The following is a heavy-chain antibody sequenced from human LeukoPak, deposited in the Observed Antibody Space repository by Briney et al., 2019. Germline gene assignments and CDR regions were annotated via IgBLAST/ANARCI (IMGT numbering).Heavy chain of an antibody. V-gene: IGHV3-49*04. J-gene: IGHJ4*02. CDR2: IRSKAYGGTT. Sequence: GGSLRLSCAASGFTVSSNYMSWVGQAPGKGLEWVGFIRSKAYGGTTEYAASLKGRFTISRDDSTRVAYLQRSRLKTEDTAVYYCTRVRDDYGDSLDYWGQGTLVTVSS. D-gene: IGHD4-17*01. CDR1: GFTVSSNY. CDR3: TRVRDDYGDSLDY.